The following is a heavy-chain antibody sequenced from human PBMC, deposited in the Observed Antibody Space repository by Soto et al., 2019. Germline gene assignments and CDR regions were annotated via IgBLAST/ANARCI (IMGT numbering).Heavy chain of an antibody. Sequence: EVQLVESGGGLVQPGGSLRLSCAASGFTFSSYEMNWVRQAPVEGLEWVSFISSSGNTIYYADSVKGRFIISRDNAKNSLHLQINSLRAEDTAVYYCARAYYYGSGSYPYDYWGQGALVTVSS. D-gene: IGHD3-10*01. CDR1: GFTFSSYE. CDR3: ARAYYYGSGSYPYDY. J-gene: IGHJ4*02. CDR2: ISSSGNTI. V-gene: IGHV3-48*03.